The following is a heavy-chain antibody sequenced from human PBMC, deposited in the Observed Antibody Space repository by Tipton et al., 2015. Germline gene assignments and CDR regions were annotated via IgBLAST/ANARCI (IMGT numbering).Heavy chain of an antibody. J-gene: IGHJ4*02. CDR2: IKSKSGGGTT. V-gene: IGHV3-15*01. CDR3: TLYTYGRVDS. D-gene: IGHD5-18*01. Sequence: WIRQPPGKGLEWVGRIKSKSGGGTTEYAAPVKGRFTISRDDSKNALYLQMNSLRSEDTAMYYCTLYTYGRVDSWGQGTLVPVSS.